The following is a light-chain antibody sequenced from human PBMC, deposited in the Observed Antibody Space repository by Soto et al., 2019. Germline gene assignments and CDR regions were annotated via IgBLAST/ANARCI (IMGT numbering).Light chain of an antibody. V-gene: IGLV2-23*01. CDR2: EAT. CDR3: CSYAGTSTYV. J-gene: IGLJ1*01. Sequence: QSALTQPASVSGSPGQTITISCTGTNSDVGSYKFVSWYQQHPGKAPKVIIYEATKGPSGVSDRFSGSKSGNTASLTISGLQAEDEADYYCCSYAGTSTYVFGTGTKLTVL. CDR1: NSDVGSYKF.